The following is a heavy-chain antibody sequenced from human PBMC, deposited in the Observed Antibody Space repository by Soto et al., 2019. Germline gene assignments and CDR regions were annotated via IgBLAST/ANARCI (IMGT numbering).Heavy chain of an antibody. CDR1: GGTFSSYA. J-gene: IGHJ3*02. CDR3: ARVRHYYCGGDCYDAFDI. D-gene: IGHD2-21*02. CDR2: IIPIFGTA. V-gene: IGHV1-69*01. Sequence: QVQLVQSGAEVKKPGSSVKVSCKASGGTFSSYAISWVRQAPGQGLEWMGGIIPIFGTANYAQKFQGRVTITADESTSTAYMELSSLRSEDTAVYYGARVRHYYCGGDCYDAFDIWGQGTMVTVSS.